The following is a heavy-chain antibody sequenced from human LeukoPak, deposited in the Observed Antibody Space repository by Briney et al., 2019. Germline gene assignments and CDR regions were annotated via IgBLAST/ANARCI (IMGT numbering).Heavy chain of an antibody. CDR1: GSSLSNYY. J-gene: IGHJ4*02. D-gene: IGHD3-16*01. Sequence: PSETLALTCTVSGSSLSNYYWSWIRQPPGKGLEWIGHIYESGLSTYNPSLKSRVTISVDTSKNQFSLRLASVTVADTAVYYCARGRIGGPKAPFDYWGQGTLVTVSS. CDR2: IYESGLS. V-gene: IGHV4-59*01. CDR3: ARGRIGGPKAPFDY.